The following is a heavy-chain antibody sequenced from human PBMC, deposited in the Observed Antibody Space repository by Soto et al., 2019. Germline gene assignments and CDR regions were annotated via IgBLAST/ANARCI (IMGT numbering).Heavy chain of an antibody. CDR2: ISKSDYT. J-gene: IGHJ4*02. Sequence: GGSLRLSCTVSGFAFNNYGINWVRQAPGKGLEWVSSISKSDYTYYSDSLKGRFTISRDNAKNSLYLQMNSLRAEDTAVYYCARQRDGREGDYWGQGTLVTVSS. V-gene: IGHV3-21*01. CDR1: GFAFNNYG. CDR3: ARQRDGREGDY. D-gene: IGHD1-26*01.